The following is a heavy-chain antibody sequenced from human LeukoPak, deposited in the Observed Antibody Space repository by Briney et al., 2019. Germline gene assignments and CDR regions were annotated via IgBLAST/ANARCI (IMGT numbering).Heavy chain of an antibody. CDR1: GFTFSSYA. Sequence: GGSLTLFCVASGFTFSSYALSWVRQAPGKGLDCVSVISGSDGYTYYADSVKGRFTISRDNSKNTLYLQMNSLRAEDTAIYYCAKQDTSMDYFDYWGRGTLVSVSS. V-gene: IGHV3-23*01. CDR2: ISGSDGYT. CDR3: AKQDTSMDYFDY. D-gene: IGHD5-18*01. J-gene: IGHJ4*02.